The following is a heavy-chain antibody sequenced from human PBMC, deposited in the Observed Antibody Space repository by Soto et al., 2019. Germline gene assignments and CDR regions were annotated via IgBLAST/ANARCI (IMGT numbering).Heavy chain of an antibody. J-gene: IGHJ4*02. CDR1: GGSISPYY. D-gene: IGHD4-17*01. CDR2: IYYSGST. CDR3: ARSQTTVTSYDY. V-gene: IGHV4-59*12. Sequence: SETLSLTCTVSGGSISPYYWSWIRQPPGKGLEWIGYIYYSGSTSYNPSLKSRVTISVDRSKNQFSLKLSSVTAADTAVYYCARSQTTVTSYDYWGQGTLVTVSS.